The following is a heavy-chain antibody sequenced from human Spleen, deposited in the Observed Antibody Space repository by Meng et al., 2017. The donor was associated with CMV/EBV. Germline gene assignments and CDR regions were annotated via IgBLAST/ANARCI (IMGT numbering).Heavy chain of an antibody. V-gene: IGHV3-74*01. J-gene: IGHJ4*02. CDR3: TNMVELNDY. CDR2: INSDGSST. CDR1: GFTFSRYW. Sequence: RISCASSGFTFSRYWMHWVRQAPRKGLVWVSRINSDGSSTSYADSVKGRFTISRDNAKNTLYLQMNSLRAEDTAVYYCTNMVELNDYWGQGTLVTVSS. D-gene: IGHD1-7*01.